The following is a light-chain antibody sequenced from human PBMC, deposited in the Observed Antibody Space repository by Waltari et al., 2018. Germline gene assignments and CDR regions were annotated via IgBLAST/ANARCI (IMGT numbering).Light chain of an antibody. V-gene: IGKV3-20*01. J-gene: IGKJ1*01. CDR2: GAS. Sequence: EIVLTQSPGTLSLSPGERATLSCRASQSVRRTLAWYQQKPGQAPRLLIYGASTRATGIPDRFGGSGSGTDFSLTISRLEPEDFAVYYCQHYVRLPVTFGQGTKVEIK. CDR1: QSVRRT. CDR3: QHYVRLPVT.